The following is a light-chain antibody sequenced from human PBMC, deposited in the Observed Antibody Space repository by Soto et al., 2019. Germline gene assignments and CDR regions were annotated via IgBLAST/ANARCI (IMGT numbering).Light chain of an antibody. Sequence: EVVLTQSPVTLSLSPGERATLSCRASQSVDSYLAWYQQKPGQAPRLLIYEASNRATGIPARFSGSGSGTDFTLTISDLEPEDFAIYYCQQRINWPSTFGGGTKVDIK. CDR1: QSVDSY. CDR2: EAS. J-gene: IGKJ4*01. V-gene: IGKV3-11*01. CDR3: QQRINWPST.